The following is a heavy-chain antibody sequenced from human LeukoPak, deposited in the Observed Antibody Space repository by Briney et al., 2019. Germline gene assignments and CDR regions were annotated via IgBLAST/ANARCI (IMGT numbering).Heavy chain of an antibody. CDR2: IYPGDSDT. CDR1: GYSFTSYW. J-gene: IGHJ6*03. Sequence: GESLKISCKGSGYSFTSYWIGWVRQMPGKGLEWMGIIYPGDSDTRYSPSFQGQVTISADKSISTAYLQWSSLKASDTAMYYCARGYSGYHGSSSWYSPLYYYYYMDVWGKGTTVTVSS. D-gene: IGHD5-12*01. CDR3: ARGYSGYHGSSSWYSPLYYYYYMDV. V-gene: IGHV5-51*01.